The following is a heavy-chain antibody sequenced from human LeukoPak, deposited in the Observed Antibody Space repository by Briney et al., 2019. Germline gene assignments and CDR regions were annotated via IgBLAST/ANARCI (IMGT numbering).Heavy chain of an antibody. D-gene: IGHD4-17*01. Sequence: AGSLTLTCPAATFTFDAISMDWVRPAPGKGLEWVSLIIWVVANTYHTDSGTGRFTICRDNSKHSLYMEMTSLRTDDTALYYCAKDIRWGTVTNPQASFDFWGQGTLVTVSS. CDR2: IIWVVANT. CDR3: AKDIRWGTVTNPQASFDF. CDR1: TFTFDAIS. J-gene: IGHJ4*02. V-gene: IGHV3-43*01.